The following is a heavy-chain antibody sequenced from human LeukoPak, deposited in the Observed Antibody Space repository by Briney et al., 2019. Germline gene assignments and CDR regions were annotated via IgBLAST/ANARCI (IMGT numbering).Heavy chain of an antibody. Sequence: SETLSLTCTVSGGSIRSESYYWSWIRQPAGKGLEWIGRIYPSGNTNYNPPLKSRVTMSVDTSKNQLSLKLSSVTAADTAVYYCARANDYGDPLPRYMDVWGKGTTVTVSS. CDR2: IYPSGNT. CDR1: GGSIRSESYY. CDR3: ARANDYGDPLPRYMDV. J-gene: IGHJ6*03. V-gene: IGHV4-61*02. D-gene: IGHD4-17*01.